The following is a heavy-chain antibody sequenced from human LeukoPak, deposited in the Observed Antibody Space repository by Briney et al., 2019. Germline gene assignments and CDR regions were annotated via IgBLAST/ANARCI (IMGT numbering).Heavy chain of an antibody. D-gene: IGHD3-22*01. CDR1: GFTFSSYW. J-gene: IGHJ4*02. CDR3: ARSLKGVVVIPAALGY. Sequence: GGSLRLSCAASGFTFSSYWMHWVHQAPGKGLVWVSRINSDGSSTSYADSVKGRFTISRDNAKNTLYLQMNSLRAEDTAVHYCARSLKGVVVIPAALGYWGQGTLVTVSS. CDR2: INSDGSST. V-gene: IGHV3-74*01.